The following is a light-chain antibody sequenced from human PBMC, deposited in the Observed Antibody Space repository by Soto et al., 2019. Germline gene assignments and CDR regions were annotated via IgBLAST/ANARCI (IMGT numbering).Light chain of an antibody. J-gene: IGKJ2*01. CDR1: QSVSRHY. V-gene: IGKV3-20*01. CDR3: QQYGASPYT. Sequence: EIVLTQSPGTLSLSPGERATLSCWASQSVSRHYLACYQQKPGQTPRLLIYGASSRATGIPDRFTGSGSGTDFTLTISRLEPEDFAVYYCQQYGASPYTLGQGTKVDNK. CDR2: GAS.